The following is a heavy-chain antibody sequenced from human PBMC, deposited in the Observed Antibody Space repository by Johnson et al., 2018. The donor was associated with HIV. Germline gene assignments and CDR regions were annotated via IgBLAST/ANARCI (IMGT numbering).Heavy chain of an antibody. CDR3: AKDRYYDRDAFDI. D-gene: IGHD3-22*01. CDR1: GFTFSSYA. CDR2: ISGSGGST. J-gene: IGHJ3*02. Sequence: VQLVESGGGVVQPGRSLRLSCAASGFTFSSYAMSWVRQAPGKGLEWVSAISGSGGSTYYADSVKGRFTISRDNSKNTLYLQMNSLRAEDTAVYYCAKDRYYDRDAFDIWGPGTLVTVSP. V-gene: IGHV3-23*04.